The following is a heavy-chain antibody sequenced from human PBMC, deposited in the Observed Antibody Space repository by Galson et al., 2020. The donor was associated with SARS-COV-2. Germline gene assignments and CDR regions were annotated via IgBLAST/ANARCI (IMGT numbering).Heavy chain of an antibody. J-gene: IGHJ4*02. CDR3: ARDRRGRDGYNPPSFDY. CDR2: INPSGGST. CDR1: GYTFTSYY. D-gene: IGHD5-12*01. Sequence: ASVKVSCKASGYTFTSYYMHWVRQAPGQGLEWMGIINPSGGSTSYAQKFQGRVTMTRDTSTSTVYMELSSLRSEDTAVYYCARDRRGRDGYNPPSFDYWGQGTLVTVSS. V-gene: IGHV1-46*01.